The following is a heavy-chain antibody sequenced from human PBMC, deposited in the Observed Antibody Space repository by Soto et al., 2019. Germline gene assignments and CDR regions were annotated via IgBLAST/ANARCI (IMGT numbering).Heavy chain of an antibody. Sequence: PSETLSLTCTVSGGSISSYYWSWIRQPAGKGLEWIGRIYTSGSTNYNPSLKSRVTMSVDTSKNQFSLKLSSVTAADTAVYYCARDSLVTDDILTGYPFYYYYGMDVWGQGTTVTVSS. J-gene: IGHJ6*02. V-gene: IGHV4-4*07. CDR2: IYTSGST. CDR1: GGSISSYY. D-gene: IGHD3-9*01. CDR3: ARDSLVTDDILTGYPFYYYYGMDV.